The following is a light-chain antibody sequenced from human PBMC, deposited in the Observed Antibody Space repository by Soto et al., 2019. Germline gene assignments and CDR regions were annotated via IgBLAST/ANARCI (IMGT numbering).Light chain of an antibody. CDR3: CAYAGSLV. CDR2: DVS. V-gene: IGLV2-11*01. CDR1: SSEVGGFQY. Sequence: QSALTQPRSVSGSPGQSVTFSCTGPSSEVGGFQYVSWYQHFPGKAPKLLIYDVSKRPSGVPDRFSGSKSGNTASLTISGLQTDDESDYYCCAYAGSLVFGGGTKLTVL. J-gene: IGLJ3*02.